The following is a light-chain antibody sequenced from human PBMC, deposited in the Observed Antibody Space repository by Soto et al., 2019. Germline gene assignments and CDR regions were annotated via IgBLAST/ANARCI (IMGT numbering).Light chain of an antibody. Sequence: SVLTQPPSASGSPGQSVTISCTGTSSDVGGYDYVSWYQQYPGKAPKLMIYGVSKRPSGVPDRFSGSKSGNTASLTVSGLQAEDEADYYCSSYVGSNNFYVFGTGTKVTVL. CDR2: GVS. J-gene: IGLJ1*01. V-gene: IGLV2-8*01. CDR1: SSDVGGYDY. CDR3: SSYVGSNNFYV.